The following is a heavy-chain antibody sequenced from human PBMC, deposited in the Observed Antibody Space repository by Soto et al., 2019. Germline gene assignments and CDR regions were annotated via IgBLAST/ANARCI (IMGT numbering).Heavy chain of an antibody. V-gene: IGHV3-11*06. Sequence: QVQVVESGGDLVRPGGSLGLSCVVSGFTFSDYYMRWIRQVPGKGLEWGSYISGGGSDTNYADSVKGRSTISRDKDRKSLYLQMSSVRVDDTVKYYCARVDRVADSWGQGTVVTVSS. CDR1: GFTFSDYY. J-gene: IGHJ4*02. CDR2: ISGGGSDT. D-gene: IGHD2-15*01. CDR3: ARVDRVADS.